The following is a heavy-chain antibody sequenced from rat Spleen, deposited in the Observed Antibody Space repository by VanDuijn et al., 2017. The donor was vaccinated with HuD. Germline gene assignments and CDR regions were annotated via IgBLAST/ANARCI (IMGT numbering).Heavy chain of an antibody. V-gene: IGHV5-20*01. Sequence: EVQLVESDGGLVQPGRSLKLSCAASGFTFSDYYMAWVRQAPTKGLEWVATISYDGGRNFYRDSVKGRFTISRDNAKRTLYLQMDSLRSEDTATYYCATGLFPRAAIFAYWGQGTLVTVSS. J-gene: IGHJ3*01. CDR3: ATGLFPRAAIFAY. CDR2: ISYDGGRN. CDR1: GFTFSDYY. D-gene: IGHD1-2*01.